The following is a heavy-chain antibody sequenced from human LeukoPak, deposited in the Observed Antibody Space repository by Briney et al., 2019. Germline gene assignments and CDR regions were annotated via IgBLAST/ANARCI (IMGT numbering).Heavy chain of an antibody. J-gene: IGHJ6*02. V-gene: IGHV3-30-3*01. CDR2: ISFDGRIK. Sequence: PGRSLKLSCAASGFTFSTYAIHWVRQAPGKGLEWVAVISFDGRIKYYAESVKGRFTISRDNSGNTLYLQMNSLRAEDTAVYYCAGPGDYYYYYFGMDVWGQGTTVTVSS. CDR1: GFTFSTYA. D-gene: IGHD7-27*01. CDR3: AGPGDYYYYYFGMDV.